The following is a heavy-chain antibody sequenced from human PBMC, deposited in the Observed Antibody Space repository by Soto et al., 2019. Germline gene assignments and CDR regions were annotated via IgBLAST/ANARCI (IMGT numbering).Heavy chain of an antibody. CDR2: ISAYNGNT. Sequence: QVQLVQSGAELKKPGASVKVSCKASGYTFINYGINWVRQAPGQGLEWMGWISAYNGNTNYAQKLQGRVTMTTDTSTSTAYMERRSLRSDDTAVYVCARGWFGEFLYYLDYWGQGTLVTVSS. D-gene: IGHD3-10*01. CDR1: GYTFINYG. V-gene: IGHV1-18*01. J-gene: IGHJ4*02. CDR3: ARGWFGEFLYYLDY.